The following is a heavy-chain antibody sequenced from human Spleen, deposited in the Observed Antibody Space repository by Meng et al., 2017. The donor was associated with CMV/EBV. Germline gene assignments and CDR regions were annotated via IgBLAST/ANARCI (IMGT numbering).Heavy chain of an antibody. Sequence: GESLKISCVASGFTFSSYSMNWVRQAPGKGLEWVSSISGSSDYIYNADSVQGRFTISRDNAKNSLYLQMNSLRAEDTAVYYCAKDFGQQLELDYWGQGTLVTVSS. D-gene: IGHD6-13*01. J-gene: IGHJ4*02. CDR2: ISGSSDYI. V-gene: IGHV3-21*04. CDR1: GFTFSSYS. CDR3: AKDFGQQLELDY.